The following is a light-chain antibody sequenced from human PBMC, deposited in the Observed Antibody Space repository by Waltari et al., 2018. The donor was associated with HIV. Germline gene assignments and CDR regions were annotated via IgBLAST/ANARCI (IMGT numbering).Light chain of an antibody. J-gene: IGLJ3*02. V-gene: IGLV1-44*01. CDR3: ATGDDSLNGWV. CDR1: SSNIATNT. Sequence: QSVLTQPPSASGTPGQRVTISCSGSSSNIATNTVNWYQQLPGTAPKLLIYTNKQRPSGVPARFSGSKSGTSASLAISGLQSDDDADYYCATGDDSLNGWVFGGGTRLTVL. CDR2: TNK.